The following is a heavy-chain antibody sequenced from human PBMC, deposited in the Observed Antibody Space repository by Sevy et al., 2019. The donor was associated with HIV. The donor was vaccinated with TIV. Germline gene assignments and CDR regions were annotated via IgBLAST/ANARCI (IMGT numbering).Heavy chain of an antibody. D-gene: IGHD3-22*01. V-gene: IGHV1-69*13. CDR3: AREWGYYDSSGYSLDALDI. CDR2: IIPIFGTA. J-gene: IGHJ3*02. Sequence: ASVKVSCKASGGTFSNDAISWVRQAPGQGPEWMGGIIPIFGTANYTQKFQGRVTITADESTRTVYMELSSLRSEDTAVYYRAREWGYYDSSGYSLDALDIWGQGTMVTVSS. CDR1: GGTFSNDA.